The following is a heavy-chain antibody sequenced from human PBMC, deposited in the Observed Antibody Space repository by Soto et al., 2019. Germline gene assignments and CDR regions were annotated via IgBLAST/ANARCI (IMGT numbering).Heavy chain of an antibody. Sequence: SATQSLTCNVSGCSISTYYWSWIRQPPGKGLEWIGYIYYSGSTNYNPSLKSRVTISVDTSKNQFSLKLSSVTAADTAVYYCARAREKKTYYDFWSGYYTYYYYGMDVWGQGTTVTVSS. V-gene: IGHV4-59*01. CDR3: ARAREKKTYYDFWSGYYTYYYYGMDV. J-gene: IGHJ6*02. CDR2: IYYSGST. CDR1: GCSISTYY. D-gene: IGHD3-3*01.